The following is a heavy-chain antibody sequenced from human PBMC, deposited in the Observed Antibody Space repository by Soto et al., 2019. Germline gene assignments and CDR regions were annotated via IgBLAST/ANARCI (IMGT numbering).Heavy chain of an antibody. CDR1: GLTFSSYA. Sequence: GGSLRLSCAASGLTFSSYAMSWVRQAPGKGLEWVSAISGSGGSTYYADSVKGRFTISRDNSKNTLYLQMNSLRAEDTAVYYCAKAPIVGASGEVYYFDYWGQGTLVTVS. J-gene: IGHJ4*02. V-gene: IGHV3-23*01. CDR3: AKAPIVGASGEVYYFDY. D-gene: IGHD1-26*01. CDR2: ISGSGGST.